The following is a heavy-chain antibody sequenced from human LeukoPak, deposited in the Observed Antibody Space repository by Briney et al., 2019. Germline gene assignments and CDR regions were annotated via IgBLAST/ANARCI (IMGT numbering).Heavy chain of an antibody. D-gene: IGHD5-24*01. J-gene: IGHJ3*02. CDR1: GYTFISHD. Sequence: ASVKVSCKASGYTFISHDINWVRQATGQGLEWMGWINPNSGNTGYAQKFQGRVTMTGDTSTSTVYMELSSLRSEDTAVYYCARVRDGYNDAYDIWGQGTMVTVTS. V-gene: IGHV1-8*02. CDR3: ARVRDGYNDAYDI. CDR2: INPNSGNT.